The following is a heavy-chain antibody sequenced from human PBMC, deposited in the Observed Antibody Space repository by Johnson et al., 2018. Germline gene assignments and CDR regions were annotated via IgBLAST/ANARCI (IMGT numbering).Heavy chain of an antibody. J-gene: IGHJ3*02. Sequence: VQLQESGGGLVQPGGSLRLSCAASGFTFSSYWMNWVRQAPGKGLVWVSRVNSDGYSTAYVDSVKGRFTISRYNAKNTLYLQMNSLRAEDTAVYYCARYSSTYDAFDIWGQGTMVTVSS. CDR1: GFTFSSYW. CDR3: ARYSSTYDAFDI. V-gene: IGHV3-74*01. D-gene: IGHD2-2*01. CDR2: VNSDGYST.